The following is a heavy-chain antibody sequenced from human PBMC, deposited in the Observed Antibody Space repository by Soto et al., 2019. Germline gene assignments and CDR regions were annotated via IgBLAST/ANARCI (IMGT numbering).Heavy chain of an antibody. V-gene: IGHV3-21*01. CDR2: ISSSSSYI. CDR3: ARASNSGYDSIDY. CDR1: GFTFSSYS. D-gene: IGHD5-12*01. Sequence: GGSLRLSCAASGFTFSSYSMNWVRQAPGKGLEWVSSISSSSSYIYYADSVKGRFTISRDNAKNSLYLQMNSLRAEDTAVYYCARASNSGYDSIDYWGQGTLVTVSS. J-gene: IGHJ4*02.